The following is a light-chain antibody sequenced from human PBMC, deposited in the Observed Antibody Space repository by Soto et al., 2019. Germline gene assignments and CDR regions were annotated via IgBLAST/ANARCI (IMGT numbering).Light chain of an antibody. V-gene: IGLV1-40*01. CDR3: QSYDNNVSGWV. CDR1: SSNFGTYYD. J-gene: IGLJ3*02. CDR2: ANG. Sequence: QSVLTQPPSVSGAPGQRVTISCAGSSSNFGTYYDVHWYQQLPGTAPRLLIYANGIRPSGVPDRFSASKSGSSASLAITGLQAEDEADYYCQSYDNNVSGWVFGAGTQLTVL.